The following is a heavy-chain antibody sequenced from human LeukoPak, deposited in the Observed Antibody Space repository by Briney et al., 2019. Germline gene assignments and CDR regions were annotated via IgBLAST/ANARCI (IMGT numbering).Heavy chain of an antibody. CDR1: GYTFTSYG. CDR2: ISAYNGNT. Sequence: ASVKVSCKASGYTFTSYGISWVRQAPGQGLEWMGWISAYNGNTNYAQKLQGRVTMTTDTSTSTAYMELRSLRSDDTAVYYCARDQRYYCDSSGYFPAFDIWGQGTMVTVSS. V-gene: IGHV1-18*01. J-gene: IGHJ3*02. D-gene: IGHD3-22*01. CDR3: ARDQRYYCDSSGYFPAFDI.